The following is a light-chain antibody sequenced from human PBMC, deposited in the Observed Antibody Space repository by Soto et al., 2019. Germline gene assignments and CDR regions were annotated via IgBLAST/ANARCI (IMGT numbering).Light chain of an antibody. J-gene: IGKJ4*01. CDR2: GAS. V-gene: IGKV3-15*01. Sequence: EIVMMQSPATLSVSPGERATLSCRASQSVSSNLAWYQQKPGQAPRLLIYGASTRATGIPARFSGSVSGTEFPLTISSLQSEDFAVYYCQQCNNWPLTFGGGTKVEIK. CDR1: QSVSSN. CDR3: QQCNNWPLT.